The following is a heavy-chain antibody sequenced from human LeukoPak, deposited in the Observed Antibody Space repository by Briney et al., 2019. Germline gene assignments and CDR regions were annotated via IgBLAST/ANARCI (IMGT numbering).Heavy chain of an antibody. J-gene: IGHJ4*01. CDR2: IIPIFGIA. Sequence: SVHDTFKATVGIFSSYAISGLRPARCQGGDWMGRIIPIFGIANYTRKLQGRVTHNADKSTSTAYMELSSLTSEDTAVYYCAIAVAGTTPPGCMDDWGQGTLVTVSS. V-gene: IGHV1-69*04. CDR3: AIAVAGTTPPGCMDD. CDR1: VGIFSSYA. D-gene: IGHD6-19*01.